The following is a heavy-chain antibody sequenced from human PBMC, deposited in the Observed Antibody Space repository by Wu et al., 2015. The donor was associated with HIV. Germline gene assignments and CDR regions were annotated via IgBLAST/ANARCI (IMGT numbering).Heavy chain of an antibody. CDR1: GYTFTAYY. Sequence: QVQLVQSGAEVKKPGASVKVSCKASGYTFTAYYLHWVRQASGQGLEWMGWINPNNGDTIYAQNFQGRVTMTRDTSISTAYMELSNLRSDDTAVYYCARDKWFWYFDLWGRGTLVTVSS. CDR3: ARDKWFWYFDL. J-gene: IGHJ2*01. D-gene: IGHD2-8*01. CDR2: INPNNGDT. V-gene: IGHV1-2*02.